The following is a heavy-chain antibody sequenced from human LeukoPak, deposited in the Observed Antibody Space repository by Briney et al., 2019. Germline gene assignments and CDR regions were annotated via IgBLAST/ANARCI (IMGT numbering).Heavy chain of an antibody. V-gene: IGHV4-59*01. CDR3: ARVGSGSYWGPFDY. D-gene: IGHD1-26*01. CDR2: IYYSGST. CDR1: GGSISSYY. J-gene: IGHJ4*02. Sequence: PSETLSLTCTVSGGSISSYYWSWIRQPPGKGLEWIEYIYYSGSTNYNPSLKSRVTISVDTSKNQFSLKLSSVTAADTAVYYCARVGSGSYWGPFDYWGQGTLVTVSS.